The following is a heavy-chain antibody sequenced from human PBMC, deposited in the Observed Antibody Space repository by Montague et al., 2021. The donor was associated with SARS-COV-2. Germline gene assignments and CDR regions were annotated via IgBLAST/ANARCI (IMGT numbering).Heavy chain of an antibody. CDR1: GGSISSSSYY. Sequence: SESLSLICTVSGGSISSSSYYWGWIRQPPGKGLEWIGSIYYSGSTYHNPSLKSRVTISVDTSKNQFSLKLSSVTAADTAVYYCARKASRGITIFGVVTASYYFDYWGQGTLVTVSS. D-gene: IGHD3-3*01. J-gene: IGHJ4*02. CDR2: IYYSGST. V-gene: IGHV4-39*01. CDR3: ARKASRGITIFGVVTASYYFDY.